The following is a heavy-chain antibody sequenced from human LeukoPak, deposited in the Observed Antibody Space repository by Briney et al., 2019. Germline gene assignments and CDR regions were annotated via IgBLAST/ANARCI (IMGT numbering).Heavy chain of an antibody. D-gene: IGHD3-3*01. CDR3: ARVIGSWSGYYDAFDI. Sequence: GGSLRLSCAASGFTFSSNYMSWVRQAPGKGLEWVSVIYSGGSTYYADSVKGRFTISRDNSKNTLYLQMNSLRAEDTAVYYCARVIGSWSGYYDAFDIWGQGTMITVSS. V-gene: IGHV3-53*01. J-gene: IGHJ3*02. CDR2: IYSGGST. CDR1: GFTFSSNY.